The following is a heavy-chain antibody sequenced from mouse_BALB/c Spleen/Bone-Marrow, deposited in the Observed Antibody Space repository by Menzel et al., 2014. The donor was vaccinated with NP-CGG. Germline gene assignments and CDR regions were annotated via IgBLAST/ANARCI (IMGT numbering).Heavy chain of an antibody. CDR3: ARFPMDY. Sequence: EVKLMEPGGGLVQPGGSLRLSCTTPGFTFTDYYMSWVRQPPGKALEWLAFIRNKAYGYTTEYSASVRGRFTISRDNSQSILYLQMNTLRAEDSATYYCARFPMDYWGQGTSVTVSS. CDR2: IRNKAYGYTT. CDR1: GFTFTDYY. V-gene: IGHV7-3*02. J-gene: IGHJ4*01.